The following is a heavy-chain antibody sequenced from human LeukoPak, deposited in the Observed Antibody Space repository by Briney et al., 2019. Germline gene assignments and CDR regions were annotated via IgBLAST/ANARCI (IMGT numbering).Heavy chain of an antibody. Sequence: GESLRLSCAASGFTFSSYSMDWVRQAPGKGLEWVSSISSSSSYIYYADSVKGRFTISRDNAKNSLYLQMNSLRAEDTAVYFCARDIVPGSRDGQNHLGYWGRGTLVTVSS. J-gene: IGHJ4*02. D-gene: IGHD5-24*01. CDR1: GFTFSSYS. V-gene: IGHV3-21*01. CDR2: ISSSSSYI. CDR3: ARDIVPGSRDGQNHLGY.